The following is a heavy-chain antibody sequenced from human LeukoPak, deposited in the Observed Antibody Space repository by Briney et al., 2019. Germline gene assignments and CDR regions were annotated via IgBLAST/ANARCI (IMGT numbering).Heavy chain of an antibody. CDR2: IYSGGST. CDR1: GITVGSSY. CDR3: ARDYNWNDGAFDI. V-gene: IGHV3-53*01. D-gene: IGHD1-20*01. Sequence: HPGGSLRLSCAASGITVGSSYMSWVRQAPGKGLDRVSVIYSGGSTYYADSVKGRFTISRDSSKNTLYLQMSSLRADDTAVYYCARDYNWNDGAFDIWGQGTMVTVSS. J-gene: IGHJ3*02.